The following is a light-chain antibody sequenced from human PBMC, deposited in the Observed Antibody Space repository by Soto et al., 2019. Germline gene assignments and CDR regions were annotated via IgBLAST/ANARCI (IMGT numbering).Light chain of an antibody. V-gene: IGLV1-51*01. CDR1: ISNIGGNS. CDR3: GSWDSSLRAYV. CDR2: DDN. Sequence: HCLLTQPPSVSAAPGQKVTISCSGSISNIGGNSVSWYQQLPVTAPKLLIYDDNTRPSGIPDRFSGSKSGTSATLGITGFQTGDEADYYCGSWDSSLRAYVFRNGTKV. J-gene: IGLJ1*01.